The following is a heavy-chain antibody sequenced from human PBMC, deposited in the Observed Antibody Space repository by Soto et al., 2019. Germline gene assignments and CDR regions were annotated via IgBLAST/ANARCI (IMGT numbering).Heavy chain of an antibody. Sequence: SETLSLTCTVSGGSISSYYWSWIRQPPGKGLEWIGFIYYSGSTNYNPSLKSRVTISVDTSKNQFSLKLSSVTAADTAVYYCAREIVRTLGGYCSSTSCYYNWFDPWGQRTLVTVSS. J-gene: IGHJ5*02. CDR3: AREIVRTLGGYCSSTSCYYNWFDP. D-gene: IGHD2-2*01. CDR1: GGSISSYY. V-gene: IGHV4-59*01. CDR2: IYYSGST.